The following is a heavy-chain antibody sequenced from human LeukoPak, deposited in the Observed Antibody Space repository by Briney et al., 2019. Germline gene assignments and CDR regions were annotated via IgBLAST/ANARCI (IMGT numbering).Heavy chain of an antibody. V-gene: IGHV3-20*04. J-gene: IGHJ4*02. CDR3: ARDLQYGSGSYSDY. CDR1: GFTFDDYG. Sequence: GGSLRLSCAASGFTFDDYGMSWVRQAPGKGLEWVSGINWNGGSTGYADSVKGRFTISRDNAKNSPYLQMNSLRAEDTALYYCARDLQYGSGSYSDYWGQGTLVTVSS. D-gene: IGHD3-10*01. CDR2: INWNGGST.